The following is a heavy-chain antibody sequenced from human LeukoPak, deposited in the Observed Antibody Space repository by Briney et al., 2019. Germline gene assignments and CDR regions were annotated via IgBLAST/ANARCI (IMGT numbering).Heavy chain of an antibody. CDR1: GFTVSSNY. V-gene: IGHV3-7*01. CDR2: IKQDGSEK. Sequence: GGSLRLSCAASGFTVSSNYMSWVRQAPGKGLEWVANIKQDGSEKYYVDSVKGRFTISRDNAKNSLYLQMNSLRAEDTAVYYCARGVDPWGQGTLVTVSS. CDR3: ARGVDP. J-gene: IGHJ5*02.